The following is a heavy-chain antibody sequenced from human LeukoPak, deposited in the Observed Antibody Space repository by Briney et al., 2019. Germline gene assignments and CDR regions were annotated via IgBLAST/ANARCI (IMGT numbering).Heavy chain of an antibody. Sequence: SGGSLRLSCAASGFIFSSYAMHWVRQAPGKGLEWVAFIRYDGSNKYYADSVKGRFTISRDNSKNTLYLQMNSLRAEDTAVYYCAKRFKYYGSGSYIRTYYYYMDVWGKGTTVTISS. J-gene: IGHJ6*03. CDR2: IRYDGSNK. D-gene: IGHD3-10*01. V-gene: IGHV3-30*02. CDR1: GFIFSSYA. CDR3: AKRFKYYGSGSYIRTYYYYMDV.